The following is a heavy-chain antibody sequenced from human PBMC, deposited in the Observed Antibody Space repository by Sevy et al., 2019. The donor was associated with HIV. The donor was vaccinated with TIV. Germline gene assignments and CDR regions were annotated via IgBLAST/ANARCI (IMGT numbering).Heavy chain of an antibody. J-gene: IGHJ5*02. CDR1: GFTFSSYG. CDR2: IRYDGSNK. Sequence: GGSLRLSCAASGFTFSSYGMHWVRQAPGKGLEWVAFIRYDGSNKYYADSVKGRFTISRDNSKNTLYLQMNSLRAEDTAVYYCARDHTYYDSGTILGWFAPWGQGTLVTVSS. CDR3: ARDHTYYDSGTILGWFAP. D-gene: IGHD3-10*01. V-gene: IGHV3-30*02.